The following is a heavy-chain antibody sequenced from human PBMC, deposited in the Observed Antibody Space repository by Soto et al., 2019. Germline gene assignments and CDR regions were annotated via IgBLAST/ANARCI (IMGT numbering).Heavy chain of an antibody. Sequence: VQLQVSGPGLVEPSGTLSLTCVVSGGSITSNNWWHWVRQPPGKGLEWIGEIHHSGNTHYNPSLKNRVTISVDKSHNQFSLKLSSVTAADTAVYYCARGGNYLFAYWGQGTPVTVSS. CDR1: GGSITSNNW. D-gene: IGHD2-15*01. CDR2: IHHSGNT. J-gene: IGHJ4*02. V-gene: IGHV4-4*02. CDR3: ARGGNYLFAY.